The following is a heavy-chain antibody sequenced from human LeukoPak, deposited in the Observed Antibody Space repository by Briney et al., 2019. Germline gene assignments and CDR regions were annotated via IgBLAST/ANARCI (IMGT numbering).Heavy chain of an antibody. D-gene: IGHD6-13*01. CDR2: IYTSGST. V-gene: IGHV4-61*02. CDR3: AREGEQQLVPMSWFDP. Sequence: PSETLSLTCTVSGGSISSGSYYWSWIRQPAGKGLEWIGRIYTSGSTNYNPSLKSRVTISVDTSKNQFSLKLSSVTAADTAVYYCAREGEQQLVPMSWFDPWGQGTLVTVSS. CDR1: GGSISSGSYY. J-gene: IGHJ5*02.